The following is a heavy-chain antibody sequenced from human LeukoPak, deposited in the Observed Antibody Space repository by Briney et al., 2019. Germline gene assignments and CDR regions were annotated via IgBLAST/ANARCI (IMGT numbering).Heavy chain of an antibody. V-gene: IGHV1-2*02. J-gene: IGHJ4*02. CDR3: AREAIGGYSGYDLGFDY. CDR1: GYTFTGYY. Sequence: GASVKVSCKASGYTFTGYYMHWVRQAPGQGLEWMGWINPNSGGTNYAQKFQGRVTMTRDTSISTAYMKLSRLRSDDTAVYYCAREAIGGYSGYDLGFDYWGQGTLVTVSS. CDR2: INPNSGGT. D-gene: IGHD5-12*01.